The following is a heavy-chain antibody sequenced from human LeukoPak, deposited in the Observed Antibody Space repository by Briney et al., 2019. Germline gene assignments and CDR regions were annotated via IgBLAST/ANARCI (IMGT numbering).Heavy chain of an antibody. V-gene: IGHV3-9*03. D-gene: IGHD3-22*01. CDR3: ARDVWPYTYYYDTHPLGGGFDY. CDR1: GFTFDHYA. Sequence: GGSLRLSCAASGFTFDHYAMHWVRQAPGKGLEWVSSISWNSGTVDYADSVKGRFTISRDNAKNSLYLQMNSLRTEDMAFCYCARDVWPYTYYYDTHPLGGGFDYWGQGTLVTVSS. J-gene: IGHJ4*02. CDR2: ISWNSGTV.